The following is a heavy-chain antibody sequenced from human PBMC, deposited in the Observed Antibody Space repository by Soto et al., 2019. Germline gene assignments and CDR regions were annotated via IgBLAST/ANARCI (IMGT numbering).Heavy chain of an antibody. D-gene: IGHD3-10*01. CDR3: ARERRFGGFCDY. Sequence: QVQLVQSGSEVKKPGSSVKVSCKASGGTFSSYAISWVRQAPGQGLEWMGGIIPIFGTANYAQKFQGRVTITADESTSPAYIELSSLRSEDTAVYYCARERRFGGFCDYWGQGTLVTVSS. J-gene: IGHJ4*02. CDR2: IIPIFGTA. CDR1: GGTFSSYA. V-gene: IGHV1-69*01.